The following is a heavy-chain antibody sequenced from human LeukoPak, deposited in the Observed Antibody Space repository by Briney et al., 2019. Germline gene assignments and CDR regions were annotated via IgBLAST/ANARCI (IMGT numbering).Heavy chain of an antibody. CDR3: AMRTVSYNKQ. CDR2: INHGGSEK. V-gene: IGHV3-7*01. D-gene: IGHD1-1*01. CDR1: DFIFRNSW. Sequence: PGGSLRLSCEHSDFIFRNSWMSWVRQVPGKGLEWVARINHGGSEKYYVVSVKVRFTISRDNDKYSLYLQMNNLKVEDTARYYCAMRTVSYNKQWGPGTLVIVSS. J-gene: IGHJ4*02.